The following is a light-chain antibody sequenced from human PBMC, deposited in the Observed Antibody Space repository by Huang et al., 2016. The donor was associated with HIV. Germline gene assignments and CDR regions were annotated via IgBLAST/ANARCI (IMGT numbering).Light chain of an antibody. Sequence: EIDVTQSPATLSASPGERVTLSCRASQSVGSNLAWYQHKPGQTPRLVIYDASTSAAGIPARFTGSGSGTDFTLTIRSLQSEDFVVYYCQQYNTWPPGAFGQGTRVDIK. V-gene: IGKV3-15*01. J-gene: IGKJ1*01. CDR2: DAS. CDR1: QSVGSN. CDR3: QQYNTWPPGA.